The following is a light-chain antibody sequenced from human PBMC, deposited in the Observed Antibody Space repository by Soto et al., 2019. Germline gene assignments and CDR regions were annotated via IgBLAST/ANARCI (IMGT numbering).Light chain of an antibody. CDR3: SSYAGSSNV. V-gene: IGLV2-8*01. Sequence: QSLLTHPPSASWSPGHSFAISFTGTISDVGGYNYVYWYQQHPGKAPKLMIYEVNKRPSGVPDRFSGSKSGKTAYLTVSGRQAEDEADYYCSSYAGSSNVFGTGTKVPVL. CDR1: ISDVGGYNY. CDR2: EVN. J-gene: IGLJ1*01.